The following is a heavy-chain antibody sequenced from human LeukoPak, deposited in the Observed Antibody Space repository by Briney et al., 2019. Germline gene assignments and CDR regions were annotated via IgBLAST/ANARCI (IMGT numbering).Heavy chain of an antibody. CDR1: GGTFSSYA. D-gene: IGHD7-27*01. J-gene: IGHJ6*03. CDR2: IIPIFGTA. V-gene: IGHV1-69*05. CDR3: AVTGLYNYYYYYYMDV. Sequence: SVKVSCKASGGTFSSYAISWVRQAPGQRLEWMGRIIPIFGTANYAQKFQGRVTITTDESTSTAYMELSSLRSEDTAVYYCAVTGLYNYYYYYYMDVWGKGTTVTVSS.